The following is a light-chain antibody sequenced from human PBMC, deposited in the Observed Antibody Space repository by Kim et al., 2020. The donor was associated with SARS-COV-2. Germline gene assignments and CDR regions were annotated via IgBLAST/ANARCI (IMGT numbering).Light chain of an antibody. J-gene: IGKJ2*01. CDR3: QQYNYYPYT. V-gene: IGKV1-5*01. CDR1: QSINNW. Sequence: DIQMTQSPSTLSASVGDRVTITCRASQSINNWLAWYQQKPGKAPKLLIYAASSLESGVPSRFSGSASGTEFTLTITSLQPDEFATYYCQQYNYYPYTFGQGTKLEI. CDR2: AAS.